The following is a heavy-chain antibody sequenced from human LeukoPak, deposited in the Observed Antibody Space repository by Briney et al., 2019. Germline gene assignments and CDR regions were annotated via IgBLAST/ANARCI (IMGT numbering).Heavy chain of an antibody. D-gene: IGHD6-6*01. CDR1: GYTFTNYW. Sequence: GESLKISCKGSGYTFTNYWIGWVRQMPGKGLEWMGIIYPGDSDTKYNTSFQGQVTISADKSITTAYLQWSSLEASDSAIYYCARLIGGPARPGFDYWGQGTLVTVSS. CDR3: ARLIGGPARPGFDY. V-gene: IGHV5-51*01. CDR2: IYPGDSDT. J-gene: IGHJ4*02.